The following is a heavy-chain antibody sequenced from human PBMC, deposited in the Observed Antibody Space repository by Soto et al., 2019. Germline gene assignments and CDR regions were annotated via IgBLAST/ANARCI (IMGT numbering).Heavy chain of an antibody. J-gene: IGHJ4*02. V-gene: IGHV1-69*08. D-gene: IGHD3-16*01. CDR1: GGTFSSYT. CDR2: IIPILGIA. CDR3: ARECPKRGGHYFDY. Sequence: QVQLVQSGAEVKKPGSSVKVSCKASGGTFSSYTISWVRQAPGQGLEWMGRIIPILGIANYAQKFQGRVTITADKSTSTAYMELSSLRSEDTAVCYCARECPKRGGHYFDYWGQGTLVTVSS.